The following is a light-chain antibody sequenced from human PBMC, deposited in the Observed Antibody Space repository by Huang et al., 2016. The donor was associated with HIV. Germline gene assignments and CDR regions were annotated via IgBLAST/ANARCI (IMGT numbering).Light chain of an antibody. V-gene: IGKV3-15*01. CDR1: QTVSSN. Sequence: EIVMTQSPATLSVSPGERATLSCRASQTVSSNLAWYQQKPGQAPRLLIYAASTRATDIPARFSGSGSGTEFTLTISSLQSEDFAVYYCQHYRVWPPVYTFGQGTKLDIK. CDR2: AAS. J-gene: IGKJ2*01. CDR3: QHYRVWPPVYT.